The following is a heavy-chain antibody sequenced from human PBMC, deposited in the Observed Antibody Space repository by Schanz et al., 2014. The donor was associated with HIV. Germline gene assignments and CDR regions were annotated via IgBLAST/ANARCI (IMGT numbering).Heavy chain of an antibody. CDR1: GYTFTNYG. CDR3: ARGSCSGGTCYSGDH. V-gene: IGHV1-18*01. J-gene: IGHJ4*02. Sequence: QVQLVQSGTEVKKPGASVTVSCKASGYTFTNYGINWARQAPGQGLEWMGWISGYIGNTDYAQNLQDRVTMTADTFTSTAYMELRSLTSDDTAVYYCARGSCSGGTCYSGDHWGQGTLVTVSA. D-gene: IGHD2-15*01. CDR2: ISGYIGNT.